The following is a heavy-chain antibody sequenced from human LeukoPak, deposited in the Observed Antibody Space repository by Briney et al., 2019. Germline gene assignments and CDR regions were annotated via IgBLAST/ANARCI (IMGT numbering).Heavy chain of an antibody. Sequence: GGSLRLSCAASGFTFSSYAMSWVRQARGKGLEWVSAISGSGGSTYYADSVKGRFTISRDNSKNTLYLQMNSLRAEDTAVYYCARCESPITMIVVVTGGLFDYWGQGTLVTVSS. CDR1: GFTFSSYA. CDR2: ISGSGGST. D-gene: IGHD3-22*01. V-gene: IGHV3-23*01. J-gene: IGHJ4*02. CDR3: ARCESPITMIVVVTGGLFDY.